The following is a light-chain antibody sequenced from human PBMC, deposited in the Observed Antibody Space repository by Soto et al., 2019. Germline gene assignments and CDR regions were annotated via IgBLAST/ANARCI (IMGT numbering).Light chain of an antibody. V-gene: IGKV1-5*03. Sequence: DSQMTQSPSTLSASVGDRVTITCRASESISGWLAWYQQKPGKAPKLVMFKASTLESGVPSRFGGSGSGTEFTLSISSLQPDDFAIYYCQQYNSYPRTFGQGTKVEIK. J-gene: IGKJ1*01. CDR2: KAS. CDR3: QQYNSYPRT. CDR1: ESISGW.